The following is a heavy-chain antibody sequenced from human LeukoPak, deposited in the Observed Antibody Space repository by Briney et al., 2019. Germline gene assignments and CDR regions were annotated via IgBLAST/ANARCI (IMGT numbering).Heavy chain of an antibody. J-gene: IGHJ5*02. CDR3: ARGVFGVVTISGWFDP. D-gene: IGHD3-3*01. CDR2: IYPGDSDT. V-gene: IGHV5-51*01. Sequence: GESLKISCKGSGYSFTSYWIGWVRQMPGKGLEWMGVIYPGDSDTRYSPSFQGQVTISADKSISTAYLQWSSLKASDTAMYYCARGVFGVVTISGWFDPWGQGTLVTVSS. CDR1: GYSFTSYW.